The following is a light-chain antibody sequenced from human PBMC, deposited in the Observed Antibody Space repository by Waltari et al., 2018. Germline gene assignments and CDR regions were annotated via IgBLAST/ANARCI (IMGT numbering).Light chain of an antibody. CDR2: DAS. Sequence: DIVLTQSPATLSLSPGERASLSCRASQSVDTYLAWYQQKPGQAPRLLIDDASNRATGIPARFSGSGSGTDFTLTISSLEPEDFAVYYCRQRSNWVTFGGGTKVEIK. V-gene: IGKV3-11*01. CDR1: QSVDTY. CDR3: RQRSNWVT. J-gene: IGKJ4*01.